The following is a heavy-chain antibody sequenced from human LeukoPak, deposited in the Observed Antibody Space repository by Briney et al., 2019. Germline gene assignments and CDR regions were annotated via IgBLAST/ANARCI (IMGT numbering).Heavy chain of an antibody. CDR3: IAHFPYFYGFDV. J-gene: IGHJ6*04. D-gene: IGHD3-3*02. Sequence: GGSLILSCVSSGFTIGTAWMSWVRQAPGKGLEWLGHIKSEGEGATTDYAAPAKGRFAISRDDSKNMIYLQMSSLKIDDTAIYYCIAHFPYFYGFDVWGKGTTVTVSS. V-gene: IGHV3-15*01. CDR2: IKSEGEGATT. CDR1: GFTIGTAW.